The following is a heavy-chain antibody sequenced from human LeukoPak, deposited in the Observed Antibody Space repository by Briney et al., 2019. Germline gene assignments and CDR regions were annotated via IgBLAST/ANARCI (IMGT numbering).Heavy chain of an antibody. Sequence: SQTLSLTCAISGDSVSRDSIAWNWIRQSPSRGLEWLGRTYYRSKWYNDYAVSVKSRITVNLDTSKNQFSLQLNSVTPEDTAVYYCARGLGWPYFDYWGQGTLVTVSS. J-gene: IGHJ4*02. CDR3: ARGLGWPYFDY. D-gene: IGHD5-24*01. V-gene: IGHV6-1*01. CDR2: TYYRSKWYN. CDR1: GDSVSRDSIA.